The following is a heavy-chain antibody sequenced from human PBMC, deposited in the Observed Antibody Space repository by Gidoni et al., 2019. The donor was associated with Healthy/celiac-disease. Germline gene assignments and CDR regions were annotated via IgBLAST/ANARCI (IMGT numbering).Heavy chain of an antibody. V-gene: IGHV4-4*02. CDR2: SYHSGST. Sequence: QVQLQESGPGLLKPSWALSLTCSVSGGSVSRSNGWSWVRPPPGQGLEWIGESYHSGSTKYNPSLKSRVTISVDKSKNQFSLKLSSVTAADTAVYYCARERSIAAAATPETTWGQGPLVTVSS. CDR3: ARERSIAAAATPETT. CDR1: GGSVSRSNG. J-gene: IGHJ5*02. D-gene: IGHD6-13*01.